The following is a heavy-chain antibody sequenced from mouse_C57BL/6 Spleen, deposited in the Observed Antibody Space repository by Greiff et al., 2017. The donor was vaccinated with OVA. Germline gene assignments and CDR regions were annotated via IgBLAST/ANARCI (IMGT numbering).Heavy chain of an antibody. J-gene: IGHJ1*03. D-gene: IGHD1-1*01. CDR2: IDPSDSYT. CDR1: GYTFTSYW. Sequence: VQLKQPGAELVMPGASVKLSCKASGYTFTSYWMHWVKQRPGQGLEWIGEIDPSDSYTNYNQKFQGKATLTVDKSSSTAYMQLSSLTSEDSAVYYCARGHYGSSLSYWYFDVWGTGTTVTVSS. CDR3: ARGHYGSSLSYWYFDV. V-gene: IGHV1-69*01.